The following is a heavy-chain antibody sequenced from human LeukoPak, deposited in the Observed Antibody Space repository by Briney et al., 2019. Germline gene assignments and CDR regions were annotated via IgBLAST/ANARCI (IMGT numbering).Heavy chain of an antibody. Sequence: ASVKVSCKASGYTFSNYGMSWGRQAPGQGLEWMGWISAKNGNIDYAQKFEGRLTMTADRSTSTAYMELRSLRFDDTAVYYCARRIVGGHLGDYWGQGTLVTVSS. CDR1: GYTFSNYG. CDR2: ISAKNGNI. V-gene: IGHV1-18*01. CDR3: ARRIVGGHLGDY. J-gene: IGHJ4*02. D-gene: IGHD1-26*01.